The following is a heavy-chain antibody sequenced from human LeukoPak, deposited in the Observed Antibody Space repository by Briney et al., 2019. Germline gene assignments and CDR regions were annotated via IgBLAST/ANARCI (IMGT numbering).Heavy chain of an antibody. D-gene: IGHD5-18*01. Sequence: ASVKVSCKASGYTFTGYYMHWVRQAPGQGLEWMGWINPNSGGTNYAQKFQGRVTMTRDTSISTAYMELSRLRSDDTAVYYCARRWNSYGYEDYYYMDVWGKGITVTVSS. J-gene: IGHJ6*03. CDR3: ARRWNSYGYEDYYYMDV. V-gene: IGHV1-2*02. CDR2: INPNSGGT. CDR1: GYTFTGYY.